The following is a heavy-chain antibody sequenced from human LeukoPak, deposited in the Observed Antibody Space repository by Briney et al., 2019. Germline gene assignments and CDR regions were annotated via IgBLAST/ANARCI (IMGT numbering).Heavy chain of an antibody. V-gene: IGHV4-59*08. D-gene: IGHD5-12*01. Sequence: SETLSLTCSVSGDSITNYCWGWIRQPPGRGLEWIGHIYYSGTTSYNPSLESRVSLSVDTSKNQFTLKLSSVTAADTAVYFCARQTWLLDSWGQGALVTVAS. CDR1: GDSITNYC. CDR3: ARQTWLLDS. J-gene: IGHJ5*01. CDR2: IYYSGTT.